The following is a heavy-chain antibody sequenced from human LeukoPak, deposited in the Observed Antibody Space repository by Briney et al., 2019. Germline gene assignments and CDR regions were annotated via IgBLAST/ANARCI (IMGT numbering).Heavy chain of an antibody. CDR2: ISDSGGST. D-gene: IGHD6-13*01. CDR3: AKCSGSSWSDYFDY. J-gene: IGHJ4*02. V-gene: IGHV3-23*01. Sequence: GASLRLSCAVSGFSLSRYAMSWVRKAPGKGLEWVSAISDSGGSTCYADSVKGRFTISRDNSRNTLYLQMNTLRAEDTAVYYCAKCSGSSWSDYFDYWGQGTLVTVSS. CDR1: GFSLSRYA.